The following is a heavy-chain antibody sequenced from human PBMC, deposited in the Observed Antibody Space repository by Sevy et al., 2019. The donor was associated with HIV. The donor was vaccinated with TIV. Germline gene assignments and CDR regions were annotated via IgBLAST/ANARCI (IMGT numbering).Heavy chain of an antibody. J-gene: IGHJ4*02. D-gene: IGHD3-22*01. Sequence: SETLSLTCAVSGGSISSSNWWSWVRQPPGKGLEWIGEIYHSGSTKYNPSLKSRVTISVDKPKNQFSLKLSSVTAADTAVYYCAREIMGVMGASSGYQYFDYWGQGTLVTVSS. CDR2: IYHSGST. CDR1: GGSISSSNW. V-gene: IGHV4-4*02. CDR3: AREIMGVMGASSGYQYFDY.